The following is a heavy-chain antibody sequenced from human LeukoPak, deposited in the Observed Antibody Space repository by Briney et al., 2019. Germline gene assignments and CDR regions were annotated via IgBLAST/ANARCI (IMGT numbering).Heavy chain of an antibody. D-gene: IGHD2-2*01. Sequence: SETLSLTCAVYGGSFSGYYWSWIRQPPGKGLEWIGEINHSGSSNYNPSLKSRVTISVDTSKNQFPLKLSSVTAADTAVYYCARALPKLGYCSSTSCYAVYFDYWGQGTLVTVSS. CDR3: ARALPKLGYCSSTSCYAVYFDY. CDR2: INHSGSS. CDR1: GGSFSGYY. J-gene: IGHJ4*02. V-gene: IGHV4-34*01.